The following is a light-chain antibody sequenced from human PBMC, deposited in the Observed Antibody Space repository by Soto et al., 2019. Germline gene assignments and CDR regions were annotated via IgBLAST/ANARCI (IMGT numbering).Light chain of an antibody. CDR1: QSVSNNY. CDR3: QQYGSSPPLT. J-gene: IGKJ1*01. Sequence: EIVLTQSPATLSLSPGERVTLSCRASQSVSNNYLAGYQQKHGQAPRRLIYGAASRATGSPDRCSGSGCGTDFTLTISRLEPDDVAVYYCQQYGSSPPLTFGQGTKVDIK. CDR2: GAA. V-gene: IGKV3-20*01.